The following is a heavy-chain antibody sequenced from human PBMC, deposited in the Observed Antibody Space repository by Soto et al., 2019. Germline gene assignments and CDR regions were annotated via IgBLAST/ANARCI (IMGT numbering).Heavy chain of an antibody. CDR3: ARGFLEWSFFDY. CDR1: GGSISSSSYY. V-gene: IGHV4-39*01. CDR2: IYYSGST. Sequence: SETLSLTCTVSGGSISSSSYYWGWIRQPPGKGLEWIGSIYYSGSTYYNPSLKSRVTISVDTSKNQFSLKLSSVTAADTAVYYCARGFLEWSFFDYWGQGTLVTVSS. D-gene: IGHD3-3*01. J-gene: IGHJ4*02.